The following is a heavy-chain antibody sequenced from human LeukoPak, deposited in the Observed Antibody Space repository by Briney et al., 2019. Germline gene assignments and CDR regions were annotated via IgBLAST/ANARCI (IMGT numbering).Heavy chain of an antibody. Sequence: GGSLRLSCAASGFTFSNYWMHWVRQAPGKGLVWVSRINRDGRSTNYADSVKGRFTLSRDNAKNTVFLQMNSLRAEDTAVYYCALPLRDGDFYFDYWGQGALVTVSS. CDR2: INRDGRST. CDR3: ALPLRDGDFYFDY. J-gene: IGHJ4*02. D-gene: IGHD4-17*01. V-gene: IGHV3-74*01. CDR1: GFTFSNYW.